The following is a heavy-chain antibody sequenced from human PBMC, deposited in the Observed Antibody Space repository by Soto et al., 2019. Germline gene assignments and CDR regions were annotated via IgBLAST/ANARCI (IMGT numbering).Heavy chain of an antibody. CDR2: INPSGGRT. Sequence: QVQLVQSGAEVKKPGASVKVSCKASGYTFTNYYIHWVRQAPGQGLEWMAMINPSGGRTTYAQNFQGRVTLTRDTSTSTVYMELSSLRSEDTAMYYCARDNRDLLRLDYWGQGTLVTVSS. D-gene: IGHD3-3*01. CDR1: GYTFTNYY. J-gene: IGHJ4*02. CDR3: ARDNRDLLRLDY. V-gene: IGHV1-46*01.